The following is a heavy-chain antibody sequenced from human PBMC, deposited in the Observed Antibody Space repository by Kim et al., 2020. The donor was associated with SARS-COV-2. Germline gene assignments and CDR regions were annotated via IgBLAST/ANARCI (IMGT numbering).Heavy chain of an antibody. J-gene: IGHJ4*02. V-gene: IGHV3-49*04. D-gene: IGHD5-18*01. CDR3: TRGGGYSYDNGDY. CDR1: GFTFGDYA. Sequence: GGSLRLSCTASGFTFGDYAMSWVRQAPGKGLEWVGFIRSKAYGGTTEYAASVKGRFTISRDDSKSIAYLQMNSLKTEDTAVYYCTRGGGYSYDNGDYWGQGTLVTVSS. CDR2: IRSKAYGGTT.